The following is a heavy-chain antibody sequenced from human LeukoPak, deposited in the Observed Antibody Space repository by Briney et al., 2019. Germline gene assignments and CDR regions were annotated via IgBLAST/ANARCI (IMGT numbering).Heavy chain of an antibody. CDR1: GFTVSSNY. D-gene: IGHD3-10*01. J-gene: IGHJ4*02. V-gene: IGHV3-53*01. CDR3: ARDGSGIDY. Sequence: GGSLRLSCAAPGFTVSSNYMSWVRQAPGKGLEWVSVIYSGGSTYYADSVKGRFTIPRDNSKNTLYLQMNSLRAEDTAVYYCARDGSGIDYWGQGTLVTVSS. CDR2: IYSGGST.